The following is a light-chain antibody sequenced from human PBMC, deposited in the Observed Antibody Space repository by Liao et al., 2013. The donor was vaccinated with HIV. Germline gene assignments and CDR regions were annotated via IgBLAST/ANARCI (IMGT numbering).Light chain of an antibody. Sequence: SYELTQSPSMSVSSGQTARITCAGDALPKQYAYWYQQKPGQAPVLLIYKDSERPSGIPERFSGSSSGTTVTLTISGVQAEDEADYYCQSADSSGTCPVFGGGTKLTVL. V-gene: IGLV3-25*03. CDR3: QSADSSGTCPV. J-gene: IGLJ3*02. CDR2: KDS. CDR1: ALPKQY.